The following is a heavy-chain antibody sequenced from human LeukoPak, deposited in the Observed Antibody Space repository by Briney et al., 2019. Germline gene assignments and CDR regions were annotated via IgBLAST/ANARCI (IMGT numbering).Heavy chain of an antibody. J-gene: IGHJ6*02. V-gene: IGHV4-31*03. CDR1: GGFISSGGYY. CDR3: ARENRILTGRYYYYYGMDV. CDR2: IYYSGST. D-gene: IGHD3-9*01. Sequence: SETLSLTCTVSGGFISSGGYYWSWIRQHPGKGLEWIGYIYYSGSTYYNPSLKSRVTISVDTSKNQFSLKLSSVTAADTAVYYCARENRILTGRYYYYYGMDVWGQGTTVTVSS.